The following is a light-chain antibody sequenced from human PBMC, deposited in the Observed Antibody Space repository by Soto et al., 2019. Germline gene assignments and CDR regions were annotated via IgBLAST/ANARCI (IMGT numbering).Light chain of an antibody. J-gene: IGLJ1*01. CDR3: TSYTTSSTYV. CDR2: EVS. Sequence: QSALTQPASVSASPGQSITISCTGTSSDVGGYNYVSWYQQHPGKAPKLMIYEVSNRPSGVSNRFSGSKSGNTASLTISGLQAEYEADYYCTSYTTSSTYVVGTGTKLTVL. CDR1: SSDVGGYNY. V-gene: IGLV2-14*01.